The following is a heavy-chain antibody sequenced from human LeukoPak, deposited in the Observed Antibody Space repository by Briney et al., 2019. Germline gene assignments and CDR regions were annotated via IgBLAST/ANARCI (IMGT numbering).Heavy chain of an antibody. V-gene: IGHV4-30-4*01. CDR1: GGSISSADYY. J-gene: IGHJ4*02. CDR3: ASIVVVTAAIDY. CDR2: IYYSGST. D-gene: IGHD2-21*02. Sequence: SETLSLTCAVSGGSISSADYYWSWVRQSPGKGLEWIGSIYYSGSTYYNPSLKSRVTISVDTSKNQFSLKLRSVTAADTAVYYCASIVVVTAAIDYWGQGTLVTVSS.